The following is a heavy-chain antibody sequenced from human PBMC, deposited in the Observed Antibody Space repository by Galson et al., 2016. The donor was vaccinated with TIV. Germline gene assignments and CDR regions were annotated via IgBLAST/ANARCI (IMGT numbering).Heavy chain of an antibody. V-gene: IGHV3-23*01. CDR1: GFTFSSYA. Sequence: LRLSCAASGFTFSSYAMSWVRQAPGKGLEWVSSISVSGISTYYADSVKGRFTISRDNSKNTLYLQMNSLRAEDTAVYYCVKDQRVPCRGWYDYWGQGTLVTVSS. D-gene: IGHD6-19*01. CDR2: ISVSGIST. J-gene: IGHJ4*02. CDR3: VKDQRVPCRGWYDY.